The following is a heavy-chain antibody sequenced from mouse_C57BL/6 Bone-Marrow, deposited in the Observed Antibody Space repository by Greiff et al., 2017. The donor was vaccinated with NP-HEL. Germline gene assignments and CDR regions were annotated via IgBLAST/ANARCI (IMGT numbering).Heavy chain of an antibody. CDR1: GYTFTSYW. D-gene: IGHD2-3*01. Sequence: QVQLQQPGAELVMPGASVKLSCKASGYTFTSYWMHWVKQRPGQGLEWIGEIDPSDSYTNYNQKFKGKSTLTVDKSSSTAYMQLSSLTSEDSAVYYCASAGGWVLRGYFDVWGTGTTVTVSS. CDR2: IDPSDSYT. CDR3: ASAGGWVLRGYFDV. V-gene: IGHV1-69*01. J-gene: IGHJ1*03.